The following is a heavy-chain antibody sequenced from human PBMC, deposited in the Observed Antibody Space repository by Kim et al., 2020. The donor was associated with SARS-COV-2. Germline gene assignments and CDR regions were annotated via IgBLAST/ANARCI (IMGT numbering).Heavy chain of an antibody. D-gene: IGHD2-2*01. V-gene: IGHV1-2*06. Sequence: ASVKVSCKASGYTFRGYYLHWIRQAPGHGPEWLGRINPNKGRANYAPNFQGRVTLTRDTSTSTAYMELINLTSDDTALYFCARATPEYCTGTSCYNWYFDLWGRGTHVTVSS. CDR1: GYTFRGYY. CDR2: INPNKGRA. J-gene: IGHJ2*01. CDR3: ARATPEYCTGTSCYNWYFDL.